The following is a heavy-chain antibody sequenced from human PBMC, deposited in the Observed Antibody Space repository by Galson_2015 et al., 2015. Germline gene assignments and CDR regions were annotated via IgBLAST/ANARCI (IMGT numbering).Heavy chain of an antibody. V-gene: IGHV3-33*01. CDR3: ARDGLKNFHHRLDV. CDR2: IWYDGSNK. Sequence: SLRLSCAASGFTFSSYGMHWVRQAPGKGLEWVAVIWYDGSNKYYADSVKGRFTISRDNSKNTLYLQMNSLRAEDTAVYYCARDGLKNFHHRLDVWGPGDTGTVP. CDR1: GFTFSSYG. D-gene: IGHD1-14*01. J-gene: IGHJ6*02.